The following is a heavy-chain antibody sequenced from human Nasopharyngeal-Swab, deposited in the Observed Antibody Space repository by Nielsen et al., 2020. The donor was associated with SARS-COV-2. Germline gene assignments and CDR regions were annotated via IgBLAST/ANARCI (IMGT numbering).Heavy chain of an antibody. Sequence: GESLKISCSVSEFTFSDYVMNWVRQAPGKGLEWVASIWYDGSDKYYADSVKGRFTISRDNAKNTLYLQMNSLRSEDTAVYKCAKDGIEEGGLSAGYGLDVWGQGTTVTVSS. CDR3: AKDGIEEGGLSAGYGLDV. CDR2: IWYDGSDK. D-gene: IGHD6-19*01. V-gene: IGHV3-30*02. CDR1: EFTFSDYV. J-gene: IGHJ6*02.